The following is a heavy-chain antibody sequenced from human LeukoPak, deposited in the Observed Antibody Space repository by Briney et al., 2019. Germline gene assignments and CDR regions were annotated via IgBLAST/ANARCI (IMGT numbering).Heavy chain of an antibody. J-gene: IGHJ6*03. Sequence: GGSLRLSCAASGFTFSDYYMSWIRQAPGKGLEWVSYISSSGSTIYYADSVKGRFTISRDNAKNSLYLQMNSLRAEDTAVYYCARPYSSGWSYYYYMDVGGKGTTVTVSS. D-gene: IGHD6-19*01. CDR2: ISSSGSTI. V-gene: IGHV3-11*04. CDR3: ARPYSSGWSYYYYMDV. CDR1: GFTFSDYY.